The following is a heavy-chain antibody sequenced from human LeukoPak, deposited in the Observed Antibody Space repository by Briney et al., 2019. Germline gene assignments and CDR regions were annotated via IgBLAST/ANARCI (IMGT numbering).Heavy chain of an antibody. CDR1: GGSFSVYY. V-gene: IGHV4-34*01. CDR2: INHSGST. D-gene: IGHD6-6*01. Sequence: PSETLSLTCAVYGGSFSVYYWSWIRQPPGKGLEWMGEINHSGSTNYNPSLKSRVTISVDTSKNQFSLKLSSVTAADTAVYYCARGRVRARDFDIWGQGTMVTVSS. J-gene: IGHJ3*02. CDR3: ARGRVRARDFDI.